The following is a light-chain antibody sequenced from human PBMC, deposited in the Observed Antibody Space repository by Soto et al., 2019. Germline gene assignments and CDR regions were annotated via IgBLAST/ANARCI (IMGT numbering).Light chain of an antibody. Sequence: IQMTQSPSSVSASVGDTVTITCRASQGVGSWLAWYHQIPGKAPKLLTYSASSLQSGTPSRFTGRGSGAAFTLTITNLQPEDVGVYHCQQASSFPLTFGGGTKVDIK. CDR1: QGVGSW. J-gene: IGKJ4*01. CDR3: QQASSFPLT. CDR2: SAS. V-gene: IGKV1-12*01.